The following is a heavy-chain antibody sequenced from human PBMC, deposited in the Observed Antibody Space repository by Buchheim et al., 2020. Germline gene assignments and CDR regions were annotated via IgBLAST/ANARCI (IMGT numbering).Heavy chain of an antibody. J-gene: IGHJ6*02. CDR2: IWYDGSNK. Sequence: QVQLVESGGGVVQPGRSLRLSCAASGFTFSSYGMHWVRQAPGKGLEWVAVIWYDGSNKYYADSVEGRFTISRDNSKNTLYLQMNSLRAEDTAVYYCARGQQQLVRYYYYGMDVWGQGTT. V-gene: IGHV3-33*01. D-gene: IGHD6-13*01. CDR3: ARGQQQLVRYYYYGMDV. CDR1: GFTFSSYG.